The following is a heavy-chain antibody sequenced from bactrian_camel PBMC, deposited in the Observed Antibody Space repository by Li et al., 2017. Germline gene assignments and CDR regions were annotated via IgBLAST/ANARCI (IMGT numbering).Heavy chain of an antibody. V-gene: IGHV3S6*01. D-gene: IGHD5*01. J-gene: IGHJ4*01. CDR2: IYSDGSNT. Sequence: HVQLVESGGGLVQPGGSLRLSCEASGFTFANYWMYWVRQAPGKGLEWVSSIYSDGSNTYYADSVKDGFTISRDNAKNTVYLQMNSLKSEDTALYYCALTSAGGVGTGSRSGITTGARGPRSPSP. CDR3: ALTSAGGVGTGSRSGITT. CDR1: GFTFANYW.